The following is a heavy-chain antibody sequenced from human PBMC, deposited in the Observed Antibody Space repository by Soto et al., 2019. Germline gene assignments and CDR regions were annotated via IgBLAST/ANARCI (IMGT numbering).Heavy chain of an antibody. CDR2: IYPGDSDT. Sequence: ESLKISCKGSGYSFTSYWIGWVRQMPGKGLEWMGIIYPGDSDTRYSPSFQGQVTISADKSISTAYLQWSSLKASDTAMYYCARQLITMVRGVIIAYFDYWGQGTLVTVSS. J-gene: IGHJ4*02. D-gene: IGHD3-10*01. V-gene: IGHV5-51*01. CDR1: GYSFTSYW. CDR3: ARQLITMVRGVIIAYFDY.